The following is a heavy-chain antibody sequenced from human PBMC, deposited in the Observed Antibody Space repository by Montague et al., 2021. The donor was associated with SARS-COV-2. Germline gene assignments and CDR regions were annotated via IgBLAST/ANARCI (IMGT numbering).Heavy chain of an antibody. CDR3: ARHPQH. Sequence: SETLSLTCTVSGGSISNSVYYWCWVRQPPGKGLEWIGSIYYTGSTYYNPSLKSRLTISVDTSENQFSLNLRSTTAADTAVYYCARHPQHWGQGTLVTVSS. CDR2: IYYTGST. CDR1: GGSISNSVYY. V-gene: IGHV4-39*01. J-gene: IGHJ1*01.